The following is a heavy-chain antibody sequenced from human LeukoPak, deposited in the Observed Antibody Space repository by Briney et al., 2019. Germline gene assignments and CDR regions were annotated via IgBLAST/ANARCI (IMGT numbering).Heavy chain of an antibody. Sequence: GGSLRLSCAASGFTLSSYWMSWVRQAPGKGLEWVANIKEDGSTKYYADSVKGRFTISRDNAQNSLYLQMNSLSAEDTAVYYCARGGAMTTVTTYWGQGTLVTVSS. V-gene: IGHV3-7*02. CDR2: IKEDGSTK. CDR1: GFTLSSYW. D-gene: IGHD4-17*01. CDR3: ARGGAMTTVTTY. J-gene: IGHJ4*02.